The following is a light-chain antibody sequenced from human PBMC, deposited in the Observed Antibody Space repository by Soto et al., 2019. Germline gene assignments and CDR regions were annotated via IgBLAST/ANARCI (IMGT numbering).Light chain of an antibody. CDR1: NSNIGNNY. CDR3: GTWDNSLSGVL. Sequence: QSVLTQPPSVSAAPGQKVTISCSGSNSNIGNNYVSWYQHLPGSAPKLLISKDNERPSGIPDRFSGSKSGTSATLGITGLQTGDEADYYCGTWDNSLSGVLFGGGTSSPS. J-gene: IGLJ2*01. V-gene: IGLV1-51*02. CDR2: KDN.